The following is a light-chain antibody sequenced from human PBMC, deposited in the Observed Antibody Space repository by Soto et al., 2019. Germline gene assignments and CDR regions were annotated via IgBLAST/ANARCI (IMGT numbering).Light chain of an antibody. CDR2: DAF. CDR1: QSVSTY. CDR3: QQRDKWPIT. Sequence: IVLTQSTATMSLSPGGIATLSSRASQSVSTYLAWYQQKPGQAPRLLIYDAFNRATGVPARFRGSGSGTDFTLTISGLEPEDFSVYYCQQRDKWPITFGQGTRLEIK. V-gene: IGKV3-11*01. J-gene: IGKJ5*01.